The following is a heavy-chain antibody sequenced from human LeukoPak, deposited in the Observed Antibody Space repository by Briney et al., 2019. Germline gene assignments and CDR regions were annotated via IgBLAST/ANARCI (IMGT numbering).Heavy chain of an antibody. J-gene: IGHJ3*02. CDR2: IYHSGST. D-gene: IGHD3-10*01. Sequence: ASQTLSLTCVVSGGSISSTIYSWGWIRQPPGKGLEWIGNIYHSGSTYYNPSLESRVTISVDRSKNHFSLNLRSVTAADSAVYFCVRESGPTADDAFDIWGQGTMVTVSS. CDR3: VRESGPTADDAFDI. CDR1: GGSISSTIYS. V-gene: IGHV4-30-2*01.